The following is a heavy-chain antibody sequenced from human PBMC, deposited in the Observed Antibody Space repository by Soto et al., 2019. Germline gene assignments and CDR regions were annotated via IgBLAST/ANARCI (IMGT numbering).Heavy chain of an antibody. CDR1: GFTFSSYG. CDR3: AKDYSSGLFVGRYYYYGMDV. D-gene: IGHD6-19*01. CDR2: ISYDGSNK. V-gene: IGHV3-30*18. J-gene: IGHJ6*02. Sequence: GGSLRLSCAASGFTFSSYGMHWVRQAPGKGLEWVAVISYDGSNKYYADSVKGRFTISRDNSKNTLYLQMNSLRAEDTAVYYCAKDYSSGLFVGRYYYYGMDVWGQGTTVTVSS.